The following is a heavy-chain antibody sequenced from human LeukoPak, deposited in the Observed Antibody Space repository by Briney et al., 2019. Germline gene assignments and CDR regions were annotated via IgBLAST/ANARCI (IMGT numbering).Heavy chain of an antibody. CDR3: ATFKLGWELH. CDR2: IKSKIDGGTT. CDR1: DFTFTNAW. D-gene: IGHD1-26*01. V-gene: IGHV3-15*07. Sequence: GGSLRLSCAASDFTFTNAWMNWVRQAPGKGLEWVGRIKSKIDGGTTKYAAPVKGRFTISRDDSKNTLYLQMNSLKTEDTAVYYCATFKLGWELHWGQGTLVTVSS. J-gene: IGHJ4*02.